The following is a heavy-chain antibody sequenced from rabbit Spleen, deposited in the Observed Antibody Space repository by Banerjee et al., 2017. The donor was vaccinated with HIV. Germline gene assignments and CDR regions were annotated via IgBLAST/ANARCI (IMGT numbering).Heavy chain of an antibody. Sequence: QSLEESGGDLVKPGASLTLTCTAPGFTFSSSYSMAWVRQAPGKGLEWIGYIDPIFGITYYANWVNGRFSISRENAQNTVFLQMTSLTAADTATYFCARDGAGGSYFALWGPGTLVTVS. D-gene: IGHD8-1*01. CDR3: ARDGAGGSYFAL. V-gene: IGHV1S40*01. CDR1: GFTFSSSYS. J-gene: IGHJ4*01. CDR2: IDPIFGIT.